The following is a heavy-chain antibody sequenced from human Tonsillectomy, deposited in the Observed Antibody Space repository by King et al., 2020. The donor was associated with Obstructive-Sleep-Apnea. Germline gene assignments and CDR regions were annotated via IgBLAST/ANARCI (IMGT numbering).Heavy chain of an antibody. D-gene: IGHD6-19*01. V-gene: IGHV3-33*01. Sequence: VQLVESGGGVVQPGRSLRLSCAASGFTFSSYGMHWVRQAPGKGREWVAVIWYDGSNKYYADSVKGRFTISRDNSKNTLYLKMNSLRAEDTAVYYCARDSVPLPIAVAGYYFDYWGQGTLVTVSS. CDR1: GFTFSSYG. CDR2: IWYDGSNK. J-gene: IGHJ4*02. CDR3: ARDSVPLPIAVAGYYFDY.